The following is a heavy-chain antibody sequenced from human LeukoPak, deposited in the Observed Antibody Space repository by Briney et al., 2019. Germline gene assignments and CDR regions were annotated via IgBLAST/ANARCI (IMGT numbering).Heavy chain of an antibody. CDR3: ARDEEEYSSSSGGVGWFDP. CDR2: IYHSGST. D-gene: IGHD6-6*01. V-gene: IGHV4-38-2*02. Sequence: SETLSLTCTVSGYSISSGHYWGWIRQPPGKGLEWIGSIYHSGSTYYNPSLKSRVTISVDTSKNQFSLKLSSVTAADTAVYYCARDEEEYSSSSGGVGWFDPWGQGTLVTVSS. J-gene: IGHJ5*02. CDR1: GYSISSGHY.